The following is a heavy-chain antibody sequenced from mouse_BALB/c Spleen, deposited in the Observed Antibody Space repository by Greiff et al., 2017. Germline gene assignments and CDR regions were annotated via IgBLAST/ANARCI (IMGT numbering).Heavy chain of an antibody. Sequence: EVKLMESGAELVRSGASVKLSCTASGFNIKDYYMHWVKQRPEQGLEWIGWIDPENGDTEYAPKFQGKATMTADTSSNTAYLQLSSLTSEDTAVYYCNALYGNLYYFDYWGQGTTLTVSS. J-gene: IGHJ2*01. V-gene: IGHV14-4*02. CDR1: GFNIKDYY. D-gene: IGHD2-1*01. CDR3: NALYGNLYYFDY. CDR2: IDPENGDT.